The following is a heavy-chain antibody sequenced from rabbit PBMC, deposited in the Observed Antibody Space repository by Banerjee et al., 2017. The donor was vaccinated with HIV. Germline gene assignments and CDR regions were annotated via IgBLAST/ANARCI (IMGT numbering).Heavy chain of an antibody. J-gene: IGHJ4*01. V-gene: IGHV1S7*01. D-gene: IGHD4-1*01. CDR1: GFTLSSYY. Sequence: HLKESGGGLVQPGGSLKLSCKASGFTLSSYYMNWVRQAPGKGLEWIGYIDPVFGITYYANSVKGRFTISRDNAQNTVFLQLNSLTAADTATYFCVRGGTSGWSGGFNLWGQGTLVTIS. CDR2: IDPVFGIT. CDR3: VRGGTSGWSGGFNL.